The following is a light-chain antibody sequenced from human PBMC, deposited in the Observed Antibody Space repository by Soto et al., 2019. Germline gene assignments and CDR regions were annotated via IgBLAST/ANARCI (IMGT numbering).Light chain of an antibody. CDR1: QSISSW. V-gene: IGKV1-5*01. CDR3: QQYKIYST. Sequence: DIQMTQSPSTLSASVGDRVTITCRASQSISSWLAWYQQKPGKAPNLLIYDASSLESGVPSRFSASGSGTEFTLTISSLQADDFSTYYCQQYKIYSTFGQGTKVEIK. J-gene: IGKJ1*01. CDR2: DAS.